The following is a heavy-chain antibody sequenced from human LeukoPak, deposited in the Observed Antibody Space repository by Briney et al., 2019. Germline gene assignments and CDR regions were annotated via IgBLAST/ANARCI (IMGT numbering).Heavy chain of an antibody. CDR3: ASSRGDSNGYVLFYFDY. V-gene: IGHV4-39*01. J-gene: IGHJ4*02. CDR1: GGSISSSSYY. Sequence: PSETLSFTCTVSGGSISSSSYYWGWIRQPPGKGLEWIGSIYYSGSTYYNPSLKSRVTISVDTSKNQFSLKLSSVTAADTAVYYCASSRGDSNGYVLFYFDYWGQGTLVTVSS. CDR2: IYYSGST. D-gene: IGHD5-18*01.